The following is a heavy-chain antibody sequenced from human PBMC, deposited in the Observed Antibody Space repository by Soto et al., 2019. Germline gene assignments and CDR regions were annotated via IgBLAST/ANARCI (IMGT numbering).Heavy chain of an antibody. CDR1: GYSITRTYY. V-gene: IGHV4-38-2*02. CDR3: VREDYYDPKPSPDY. J-gene: IGHJ4*02. CDR2: IYHSGSA. Sequence: LSLTCAVSGYSITRTYYWGWIRQPPGKGLEWIGCIYHSGSAYYNPSLKGRVTISVDTSNNQFSLTMNSVTAADTAVYYCVREDYYDPKPSPDYWGQGLLVTVSS. D-gene: IGHD3-22*01.